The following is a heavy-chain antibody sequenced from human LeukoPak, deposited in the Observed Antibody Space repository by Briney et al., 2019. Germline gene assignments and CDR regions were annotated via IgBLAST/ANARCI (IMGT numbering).Heavy chain of an antibody. CDR1: GGSSSGYY. CDR2: INHSGST. V-gene: IGHV4-34*01. Sequence: SETLSLTCAVYGGSSSGYYWSWIRQPPGKGLEWIGEINHSGSTNYNPSLKSRVTISVDTSKNQFSLKLSSVTAADTAVYYCARDLGTAVRRPYWGQGILVTVSS. D-gene: IGHD3-10*01. CDR3: ARDLGTAVRRPY. J-gene: IGHJ4*02.